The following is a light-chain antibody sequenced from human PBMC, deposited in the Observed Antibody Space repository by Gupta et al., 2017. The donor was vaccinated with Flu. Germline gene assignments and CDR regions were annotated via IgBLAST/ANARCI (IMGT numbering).Light chain of an antibody. Sequence: PSSLAAYVGDRVTITFRASQSLSSWVAWYQQKPGKAPNLLIYKASNLESGVPSRFSGSGSGTEFTLTISSLQPDDVATYYCQQYDSYSLTFGGGTKVEI. V-gene: IGKV1-5*03. J-gene: IGKJ4*01. CDR1: QSLSSW. CDR2: KAS. CDR3: QQYDSYSLT.